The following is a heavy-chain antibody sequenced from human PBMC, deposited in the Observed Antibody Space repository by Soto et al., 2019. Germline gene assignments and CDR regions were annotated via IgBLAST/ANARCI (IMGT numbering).Heavy chain of an antibody. V-gene: IGHV3-23*01. Sequence: GGSLRLSCAASGFTFSSYAMSWVRQAPGKGLEWVSAISGSGGSTYYADSVKGRFTISRDNSKNTLYLQMNSLRAEDTAVYYCAKGGDTRYYYYYGMDVWGQGTTVTVSS. CDR1: GFTFSSYA. CDR3: AKGGDTRYYYYYGMDV. CDR2: ISGSGGST. J-gene: IGHJ6*02.